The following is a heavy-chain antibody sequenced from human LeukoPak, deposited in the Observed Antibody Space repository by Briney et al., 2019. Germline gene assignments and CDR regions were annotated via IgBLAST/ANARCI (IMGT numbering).Heavy chain of an antibody. J-gene: IGHJ4*02. Sequence: PGGSLRLSCAASGFTFSSYGMHWVRQAPGEGLEWVAVIWYDGSNKYYADSVKGRFTISRDNSENTLYLQMNSLRAEDTAVYYCARGDSSSWTPFDYWGQGTLVTVSS. V-gene: IGHV3-33*01. CDR1: GFTFSSYG. D-gene: IGHD6-13*01. CDR3: ARGDSSSWTPFDY. CDR2: IWYDGSNK.